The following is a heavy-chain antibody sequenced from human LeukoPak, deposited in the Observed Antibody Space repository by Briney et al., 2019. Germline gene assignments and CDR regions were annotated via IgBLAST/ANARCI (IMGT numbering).Heavy chain of an antibody. Sequence: SVKVSCKASGGTFSSYAISWVRQAPGQGLEWMGGVIPIFGTANYAQKFQGRVTITADESTSTAYMELSSLRSEDTAVYYCAIRTNRIAEIDYWGQGTLVTVSS. CDR3: AIRTNRIAEIDY. CDR1: GGTFSSYA. CDR2: VIPIFGTA. J-gene: IGHJ4*02. D-gene: IGHD6-13*01. V-gene: IGHV1-69*13.